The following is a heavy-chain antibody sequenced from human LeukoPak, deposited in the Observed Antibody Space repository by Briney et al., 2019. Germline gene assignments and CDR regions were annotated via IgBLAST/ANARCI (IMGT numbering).Heavy chain of an antibody. D-gene: IGHD6-19*01. CDR1: GYTFTNYY. CDR3: ARTIRRGWYFLKPYFDY. CDR2: INPSDGRT. Sequence: ASVKVSCKASGYTFTNYYMHWVRQAPGQGLEWMGIINPSDGRTSYGQKFQGRVTMTRDTSTSTVYMELSSLRSEDTAVYYCARTIRRGWYFLKPYFDYWGQGTLVTVSS. J-gene: IGHJ4*02. V-gene: IGHV1-46*01.